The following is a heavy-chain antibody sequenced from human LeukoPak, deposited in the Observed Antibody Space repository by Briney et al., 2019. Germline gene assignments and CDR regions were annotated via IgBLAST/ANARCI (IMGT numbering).Heavy chain of an antibody. Sequence: SQTLSLTCAISGDSISSNIGAWNWIRQSPSRGLEWLGRTYYRSKWYYDYATSVKSRITIKPDTSKNQFSLQLDSVTPDDTADYCVRARAQISAAGSHFDFWDQGTLVTVSS. J-gene: IGHJ4*02. CDR3: VRARAQISAAGSHFDF. V-gene: IGHV6-1*01. CDR2: TYYRSKWYY. CDR1: GDSISSNIGA. D-gene: IGHD6-13*01.